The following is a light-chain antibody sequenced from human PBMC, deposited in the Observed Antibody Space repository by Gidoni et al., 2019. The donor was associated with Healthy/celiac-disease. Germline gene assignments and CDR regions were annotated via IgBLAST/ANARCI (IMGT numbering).Light chain of an antibody. CDR2: GAS. Sequence: EIVLTHSPGTLSLSPGERATLSCRASQSVSSSYLAWYQQKPGQAPRLLIYGASSRATGIPDRFSGSGSGTDFTLTISRLEPEDFAVYYCQQYGSSGYTFGQXTKLEIK. CDR1: QSVSSSY. CDR3: QQYGSSGYT. V-gene: IGKV3-20*01. J-gene: IGKJ2*01.